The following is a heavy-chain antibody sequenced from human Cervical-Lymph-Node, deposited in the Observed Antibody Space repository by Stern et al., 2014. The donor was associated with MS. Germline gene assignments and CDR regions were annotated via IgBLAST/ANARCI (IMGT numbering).Heavy chain of an antibody. CDR1: GGSFSGYY. CDR2: INHSGST. CDR3: ARGERDSSSWYVDY. V-gene: IGHV4-34*01. Sequence: QVQLQQWGAGLLKPSETLSLTCAVYGGSFSGYYWSWIRQPPGKGLEWIGEINHSGSTNYNPSLKSRVTISVDTSKNQFSLKLSSVTAADTAVYYCARGERDSSSWYVDYWGQGTLVTVSS. D-gene: IGHD6-13*01. J-gene: IGHJ4*02.